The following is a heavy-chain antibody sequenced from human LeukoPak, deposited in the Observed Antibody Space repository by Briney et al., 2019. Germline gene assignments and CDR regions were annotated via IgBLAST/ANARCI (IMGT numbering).Heavy chain of an antibody. V-gene: IGHV4-59*08. CDR2: IYYSGST. D-gene: IGHD4-17*01. CDR1: GGSISSYY. J-gene: IGHJ2*01. Sequence: KPSETLSLTCTVSGGSISSYYWSWIRQPPGKGLEWIGYIYYSGSTNYNPSLKSRVTISVDTSKNQFSLKLSSVTAADTAVYYCARLGRTEGHHGRVAFTVTTLWYFDLWGRGTLVTVSS. CDR3: ARLGRTEGHHGRVAFTVTTLWYFDL.